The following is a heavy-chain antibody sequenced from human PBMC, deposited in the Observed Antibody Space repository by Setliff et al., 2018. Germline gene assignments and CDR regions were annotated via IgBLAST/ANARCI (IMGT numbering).Heavy chain of an antibody. V-gene: IGHV3-23*01. D-gene: IGHD4-17*01. J-gene: IGHJ4*02. Sequence: GSLRLSCAASGFTFSSYWMHWVRQAPGKGLEWVSAISDSGGSAYYADSVKGRFTISRDNSKNTLYLQMTSLRAEDTAVYYCAKSMTTEIYFDYWGQGTLVTVSS. CDR1: GFTFSSYW. CDR3: AKSMTTEIYFDY. CDR2: ISDSGGSA.